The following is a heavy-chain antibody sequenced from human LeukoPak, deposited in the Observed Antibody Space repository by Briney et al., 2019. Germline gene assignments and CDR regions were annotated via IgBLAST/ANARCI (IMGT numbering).Heavy chain of an antibody. CDR1: GFTFSDYY. J-gene: IGHJ4*02. CDR3: ARDYPTWTPYYFDY. Sequence: GGSLRLSCAASGFTFSDYYMSWIRQAPGKGLEWVSYISSSSSYTNYADSVKGRFTIPRDNAKNSLYLQMNSLRAEDTAVYYCARDYPTWTPYYFDYWGQGTLVTVSS. D-gene: IGHD3/OR15-3a*01. V-gene: IGHV3-11*06. CDR2: ISSSSSYT.